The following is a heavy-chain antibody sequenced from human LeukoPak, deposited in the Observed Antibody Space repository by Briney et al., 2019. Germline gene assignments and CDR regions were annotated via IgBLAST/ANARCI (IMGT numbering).Heavy chain of an antibody. Sequence: GGSLRLSCAASGFTFSSYTMNWVRQAPGKGLEWVSLISWDGGSKYYADSVKGRFTISRDNSKNSLYLQMNSLRTEDTALYYCAKDSSTGDYYMDVWGKGTTVTVSS. CDR1: GFTFSSYT. D-gene: IGHD2-2*01. J-gene: IGHJ6*03. CDR3: AKDSSTGDYYMDV. V-gene: IGHV3-43*01. CDR2: ISWDGGSK.